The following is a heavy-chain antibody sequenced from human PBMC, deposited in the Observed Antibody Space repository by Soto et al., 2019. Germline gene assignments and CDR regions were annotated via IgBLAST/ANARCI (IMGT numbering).Heavy chain of an antibody. CDR1: GFTVSNNY. CDR2: LHIGGDT. D-gene: IGHD1-1*01. Sequence: EVLLVETGGGLIQPGGSLRLSCAASGFTVSNNYMTWVRQAPGKGLEWVSLLHIGGDTRYADSVKGRFTISRDNSKNTLYLQMNSLSAQDTAVYYCASRSQLLTWYFDLWGRGTLVTVSS. J-gene: IGHJ2*01. CDR3: ASRSQLLTWYFDL. V-gene: IGHV3-53*02.